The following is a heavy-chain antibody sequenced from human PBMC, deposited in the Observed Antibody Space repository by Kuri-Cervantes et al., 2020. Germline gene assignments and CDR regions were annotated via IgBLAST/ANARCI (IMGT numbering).Heavy chain of an antibody. D-gene: IGHD6-13*01. J-gene: IGHJ4*02. CDR2: VSWNSGSI. CDR3: ARDNAVEMYSSSWYTFDY. Sequence: GGSLRLSCAASGFTFDDYALHWVRQDPGKGLEWVSGVSWNSGSIGYADSVKGRFTISRDNAKNSLYLQMNSLRAEDTAVYYCARDNAVEMYSSSWYTFDYWGQGTLVTVSS. V-gene: IGHV3-9*01. CDR1: GFTFDDYA.